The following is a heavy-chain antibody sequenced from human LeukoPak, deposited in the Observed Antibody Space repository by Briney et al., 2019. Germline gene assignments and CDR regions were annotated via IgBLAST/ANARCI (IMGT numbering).Heavy chain of an antibody. CDR1: GYTFTGYY. V-gene: IGHV1-2*02. D-gene: IGHD1-20*01. Sequence: GASVKVSCKASGYTFTGYYMHWVRQAPGQGLEWMGWINPNSGGTNYAQKFQGRVTMTRDMSTSTVYMELSSLRSEDTAVYYCARDQGITGTSPVDAFDIWGQGTMVTVSS. J-gene: IGHJ3*02. CDR2: INPNSGGT. CDR3: ARDQGITGTSPVDAFDI.